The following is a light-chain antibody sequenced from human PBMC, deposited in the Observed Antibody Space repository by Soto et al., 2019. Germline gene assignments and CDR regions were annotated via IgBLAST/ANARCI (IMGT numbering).Light chain of an antibody. Sequence: QSVLTQPASVSGSPGQSITISCTGSSSDVGGYDSVSWYQHHPGKAPKLMIYDVSNRPSGISNRFSGSKSGNTASLSISGLRAEDEADYYCTSYTSSNTLEGIFGGGTKLTVL. CDR2: DVS. CDR3: TSYTSSNTLEGI. CDR1: SSDVGGYDS. J-gene: IGLJ2*01. V-gene: IGLV2-14*03.